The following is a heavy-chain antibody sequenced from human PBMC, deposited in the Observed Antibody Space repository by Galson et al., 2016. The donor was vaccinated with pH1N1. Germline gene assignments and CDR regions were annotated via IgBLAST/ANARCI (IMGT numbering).Heavy chain of an antibody. CDR1: GFNFSNYW. V-gene: IGHV3-7*01. D-gene: IGHD3-9*01. CDR2: INQDGDKK. CDR3: ARRYFDY. Sequence: SLRLSCAASGFNFSNYWMQWVRQAPGKGLQWVANINQDGDKKYYVGSVEGRFTISRDNAKNSLYLQMNNLRDEDMAMYFCARRYFDYWGQGALVTVSS. J-gene: IGHJ4*02.